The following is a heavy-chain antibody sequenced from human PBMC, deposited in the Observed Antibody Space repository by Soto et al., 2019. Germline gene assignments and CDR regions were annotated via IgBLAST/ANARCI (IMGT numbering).Heavy chain of an antibody. Sequence: LSLTCTVSGGSVSRDSNFWSWIRQPPGKGLEWIGYIYYSGPTRYNPSLESRVTISIDSSKNQVSLNLTSVTAADTAVYYCARGYSHYAHWGRGTLVTVSS. CDR3: ARGYSHYAH. CDR1: GGSVSRDSNF. D-gene: IGHD4-4*01. V-gene: IGHV4-61*01. J-gene: IGHJ4*02. CDR2: IYYSGPT.